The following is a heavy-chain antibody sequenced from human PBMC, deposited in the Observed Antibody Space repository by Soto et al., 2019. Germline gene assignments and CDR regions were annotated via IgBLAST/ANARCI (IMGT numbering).Heavy chain of an antibody. D-gene: IGHD2-21*02. CDR2: INHSGST. V-gene: IGHV4-34*01. J-gene: IGHJ3*02. CDR3: ARAAYCGGDCYQDAFDI. Sequence: KPSETLSLTCAVYGGSLSCYYWSWIGQPPGKGLEWIGEINHSGSTNYNPSLKSRVTISVDTSKNQFSLKLSSVTAADTAVYYCARAAYCGGDCYQDAFDIWGQGTMVTVSS. CDR1: GGSLSCYY.